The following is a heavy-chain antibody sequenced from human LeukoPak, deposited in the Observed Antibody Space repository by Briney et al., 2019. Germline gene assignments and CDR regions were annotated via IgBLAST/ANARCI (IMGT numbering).Heavy chain of an antibody. CDR2: IIPIFGTA. CDR1: GGTFSSYA. Sequence: GASVKVSCKASGGTFSSYAISWVRQAPGQGLEWMGGIIPIFGTANYAQKFQGRVTITADESTSTAYMELSSLRSEDTAVYYCAREYPHISCSGGSCPFDPWGQGTLVTVSS. J-gene: IGHJ5*02. V-gene: IGHV1-69*13. D-gene: IGHD2-15*01. CDR3: AREYPHISCSGGSCPFDP.